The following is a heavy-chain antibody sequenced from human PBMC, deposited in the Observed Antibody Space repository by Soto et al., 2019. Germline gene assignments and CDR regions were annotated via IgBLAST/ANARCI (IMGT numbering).Heavy chain of an antibody. D-gene: IGHD3-9*01. CDR1: GFTFSSYS. V-gene: IGHV3-48*01. CDR2: ISSSSSTI. CDR3: ARGRPLRYFDWLPHY. Sequence: GGSLRLSCAASGFTFSSYSMNWVRQAPGKGLEWVSYISSSSSTIYYAESVKGRFTISRDNAKNSLYLQMNSLRAEDKSVYYCARGRPLRYFDWLPHYWGQGTLVTVSS. J-gene: IGHJ4*02.